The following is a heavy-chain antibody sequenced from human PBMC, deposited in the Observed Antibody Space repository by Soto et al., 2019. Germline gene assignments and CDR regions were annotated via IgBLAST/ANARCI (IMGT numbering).Heavy chain of an antibody. Sequence: QVQLVQSGAEVKKPGASVKVSCKASGYTFTSYGISWLGKPPGQGLEWMGWISAYNGNTNYAQKLQGRVTMPTDTSTSTAYMELRSLRSDDTAVYYCARDMGWRYCISTSCYADYWGQGTLVTVSS. CDR3: ARDMGWRYCISTSCYADY. CDR2: ISAYNGNT. J-gene: IGHJ4*02. V-gene: IGHV1-18*01. CDR1: GYTFTSYG. D-gene: IGHD2-2*01.